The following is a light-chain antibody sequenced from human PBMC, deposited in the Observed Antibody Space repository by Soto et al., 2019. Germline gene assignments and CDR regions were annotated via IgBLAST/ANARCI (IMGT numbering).Light chain of an antibody. CDR1: QSVSSY. V-gene: IGKV3-11*01. Sequence: EIVLTQSPATLSLSPGESATLTCRASQSVSSYLAWYQQKPGQAPRLLIYDASNRATGIPARFSGSGSGTDFTLTISSLEPADFAVYYCQQRSNWPRTFGQGTKLEIK. J-gene: IGKJ2*01. CDR3: QQRSNWPRT. CDR2: DAS.